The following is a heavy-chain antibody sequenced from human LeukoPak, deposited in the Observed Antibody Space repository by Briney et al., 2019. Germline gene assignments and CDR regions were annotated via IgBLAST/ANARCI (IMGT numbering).Heavy chain of an antibody. V-gene: IGHV3-48*03. CDR2: ISTSGDTI. J-gene: IGHJ4*02. CDR1: GFTFSSYE. D-gene: IGHD5-18*01. Sequence: GGSLRHSCAASGFTFSSYELNWVRQAPGKGLKWLSFISTSGDTIYYALSVKGRFTISRDNAKNSLYLQMNSLRAEDTAVYYCARDRPGYNYVPSYLDFWGQATLVTVST. CDR3: ARDRPGYNYVPSYLDF.